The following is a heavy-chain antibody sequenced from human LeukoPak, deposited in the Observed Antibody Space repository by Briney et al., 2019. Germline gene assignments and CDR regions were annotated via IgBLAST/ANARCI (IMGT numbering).Heavy chain of an antibody. Sequence: GGSLRLSCAASGFTFSDYTMNWVRQAPGKGLEWVPSITSGSNYIYYADSVKGRFTISRDNAKNSLSLQMNSLRADDTAVYYCAREGIVVLPYYFDYWGQGSLVTVSS. D-gene: IGHD3-10*01. J-gene: IGHJ4*02. CDR3: AREGIVVLPYYFDY. CDR1: GFTFSDYT. CDR2: ITSGSNYI. V-gene: IGHV3-21*01.